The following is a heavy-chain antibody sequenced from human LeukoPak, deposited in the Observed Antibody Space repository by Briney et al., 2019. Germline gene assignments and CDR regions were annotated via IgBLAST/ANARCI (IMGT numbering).Heavy chain of an antibody. CDR2: ITTTSDAV. CDR3: ARRVVGAMPFDY. V-gene: IGHV3-48*02. J-gene: IGHJ4*02. CDR1: GFTFSDFN. D-gene: IGHD1-26*01. Sequence: GGSLRLSCAASGFTFSDFNMNWVRQAPGKGLEWISYITTTSDAVYYADSVKGRFTISRDNAKNSLYLQMNSLGDEDTAVYYCARRVVGAMPFDYWGREPWSPSP.